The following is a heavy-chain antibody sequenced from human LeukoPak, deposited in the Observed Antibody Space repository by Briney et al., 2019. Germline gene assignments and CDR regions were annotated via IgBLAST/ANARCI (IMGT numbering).Heavy chain of an antibody. CDR1: GFTFSRYV. D-gene: IGHD4-17*01. V-gene: IGHV3-30-3*01. Sequence: GGSLRLSCAASGFTFSRYVMHRVHQAPGKGLEWVAVISYDGNNKYYTDSVKGRFTISRDNSKNTLYLQMNSLRPEDTAVYYCARDNGDYGGTFDIWGQGTKVTVSS. J-gene: IGHJ3*02. CDR2: ISYDGNNK. CDR3: ARDNGDYGGTFDI.